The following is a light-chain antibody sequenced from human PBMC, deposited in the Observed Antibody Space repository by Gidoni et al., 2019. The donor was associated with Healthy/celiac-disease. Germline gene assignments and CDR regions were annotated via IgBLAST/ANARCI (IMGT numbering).Light chain of an antibody. J-gene: IGLJ1*01. Sequence: QSVLAQPPSASGTPVQRDTISCSGDISTIGGHTVDWYTQLPGAAPLLLSHSDTRRPSGIPGRFSGSKSGISASLTIIGLQSEDEADYFCAAWDDVLDGYVFGTGTRVTAL. CDR1: ISTIGGHT. CDR2: SDT. CDR3: AAWDDVLDGYV. V-gene: IGLV1-44*01.